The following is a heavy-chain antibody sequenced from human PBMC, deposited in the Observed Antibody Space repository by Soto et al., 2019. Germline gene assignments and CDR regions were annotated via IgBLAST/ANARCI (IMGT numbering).Heavy chain of an antibody. D-gene: IGHD3-22*01. CDR3: ARDHGYYDSSGYQMDY. CDR2: ISGSGDTT. V-gene: IGHV3-23*01. J-gene: IGHJ4*02. Sequence: SLRLSCAASGFTFNTYAMSWVRQAPGKGLEWVSIISGSGDTTFYADSVKGRFTISRDNSKNTLYLQMNSLRAEDTAVYYCARDHGYYDSSGYQMDYWGQGTLVTVSS. CDR1: GFTFNTYA.